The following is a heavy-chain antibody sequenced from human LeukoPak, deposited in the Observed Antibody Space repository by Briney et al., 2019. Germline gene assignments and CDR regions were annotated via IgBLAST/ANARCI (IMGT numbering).Heavy chain of an antibody. CDR1: GFTFSTYA. CDR2: ISGSSDYI. D-gene: IGHD2-21*02. V-gene: IGHV3-21*01. CDR3: GRWMPCGGDCYRIDY. Sequence: PGGSLRLSCAASGFTFSTYAMSWARQAPGKALEWVSSISGSSDYIFCADSVKGRFTISRDNARASLYLQMNSLRAEDTAAYYCGRWMPCGGDCYRIDYWGQGTLVTVSS. J-gene: IGHJ4*02.